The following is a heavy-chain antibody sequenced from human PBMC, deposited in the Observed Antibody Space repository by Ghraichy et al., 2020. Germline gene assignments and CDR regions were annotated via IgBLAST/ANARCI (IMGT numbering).Heavy chain of an antibody. J-gene: IGHJ5*02. CDR1: GFTFSSYA. V-gene: IGHV3-30*04. Sequence: GGSLRLSCAASGFTFSSYAMHWVRQAPGKGLEWVAVISSDGSNKYYADSVKGRFTISRDNSKNTLYLQMNSLRAEDTAVYYCARERRITGTTRWFDPWGQGTLVTVSS. CDR2: ISSDGSNK. CDR3: ARERRITGTTRWFDP. D-gene: IGHD1-7*01.